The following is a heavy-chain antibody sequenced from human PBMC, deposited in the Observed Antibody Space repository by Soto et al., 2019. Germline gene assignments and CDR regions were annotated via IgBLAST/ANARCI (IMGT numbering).Heavy chain of an antibody. D-gene: IGHD6-6*01. Sequence: GASVKVSCKASGGTFSSYAISWVRQAPGQGLEWMGGIIPIFGTANYAQKFQGRVTITADESTSTAYMELSSLRSEDTAVYYCARCEGSIAPRYGMDVWGQGTTVTVSS. CDR1: GGTFSSYA. J-gene: IGHJ6*02. V-gene: IGHV1-69*13. CDR2: IIPIFGTA. CDR3: ARCEGSIAPRYGMDV.